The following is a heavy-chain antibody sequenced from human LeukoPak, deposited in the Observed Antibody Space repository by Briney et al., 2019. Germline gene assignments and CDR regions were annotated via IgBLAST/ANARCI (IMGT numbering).Heavy chain of an antibody. Sequence: GGSLRLSCAASGFTFSSYEMNWVRQAPRKGLEWVSYISSSGSTIYYADSVKGRFTISKDNAKNSLYLQMNSLRAEDTAVYYCAELGITMIGGVWGKGTTVTISS. CDR2: ISSSGSTI. V-gene: IGHV3-48*03. D-gene: IGHD3-10*02. J-gene: IGHJ6*04. CDR3: AELGITMIGGV. CDR1: GFTFSSYE.